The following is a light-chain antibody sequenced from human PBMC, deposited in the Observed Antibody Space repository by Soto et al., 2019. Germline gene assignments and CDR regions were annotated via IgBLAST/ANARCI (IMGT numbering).Light chain of an antibody. CDR2: AAS. J-gene: IGKJ3*01. Sequence: DMQMTQSPSSLSASVGDRVTITCRASQSIRSYLNWYQQKPGKAPKLLIYAASSLQSGVPSRFSGSGSGTDFILSISSLQPEDFATYYCQQSYSTPQAFGPGTKVDIK. V-gene: IGKV1-39*01. CDR1: QSIRSY. CDR3: QQSYSTPQA.